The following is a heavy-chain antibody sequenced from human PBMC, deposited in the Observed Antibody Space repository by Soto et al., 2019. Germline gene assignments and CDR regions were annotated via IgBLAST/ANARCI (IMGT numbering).Heavy chain of an antibody. J-gene: IGHJ4*02. D-gene: IGHD3-22*01. Sequence: GGSLRLSCAASGFTFSIYGMHWVRQAPGKGLEWVAVVSDDGSNKYYADSVKGRFTISRDNSKNTLYLQMNSLRAEDTAVYYCAKEWVYDSSGWSFDYWGQGTLVTVSS. CDR1: GFTFSIYG. CDR2: VSDDGSNK. V-gene: IGHV3-30*18. CDR3: AKEWVYDSSGWSFDY.